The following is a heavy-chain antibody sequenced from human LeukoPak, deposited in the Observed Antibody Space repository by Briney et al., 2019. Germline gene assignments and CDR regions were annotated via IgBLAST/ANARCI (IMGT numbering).Heavy chain of an antibody. CDR1: GFTFSSYS. D-gene: IGHD5/OR15-5a*01. Sequence: GGSLRLSCAASGFTFSSYSMNWVRQAPGKGLEWVSYISSSSTIYYADSVKGRFTISRDNAKNSLYLQMNSLRAEDTAVYYCARDLRNYFAYWGQGTLVTVSS. CDR2: ISSSSTI. J-gene: IGHJ4*02. V-gene: IGHV3-48*01. CDR3: ARDLRNYFAY.